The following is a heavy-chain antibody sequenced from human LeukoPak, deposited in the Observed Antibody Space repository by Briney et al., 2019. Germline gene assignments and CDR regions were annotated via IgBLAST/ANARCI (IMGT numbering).Heavy chain of an antibody. D-gene: IGHD4-11*01. Sequence: TLSLTCTVSGDSMTRCGYYWGWVRQDPGKGLEWIGFIYHSGTTFYNPSLEGRAAISVDTSQNQFSLKLTSVTAADTAVYYCARAVDYRNYFDYWGQGTLVTVSS. CDR1: GDSMTRCGYY. CDR3: ARAVDYRNYFDY. J-gene: IGHJ4*02. V-gene: IGHV4-31*03. CDR2: IYHSGTT.